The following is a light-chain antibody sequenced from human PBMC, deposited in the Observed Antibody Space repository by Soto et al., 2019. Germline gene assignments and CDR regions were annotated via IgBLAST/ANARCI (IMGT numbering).Light chain of an antibody. J-gene: IGKJ4*01. Sequence: EIVLTQSPATPSLSPGERATLSCRASQSVSSYLAWYQQKPGQAPRLLIYDTSNRATAIPARFSGSGSGTDFTLTISSLEPQDFAVYYCQQRSNWPPLTFGGGTKVEIK. CDR3: QQRSNWPPLT. CDR1: QSVSSY. CDR2: DTS. V-gene: IGKV3-11*01.